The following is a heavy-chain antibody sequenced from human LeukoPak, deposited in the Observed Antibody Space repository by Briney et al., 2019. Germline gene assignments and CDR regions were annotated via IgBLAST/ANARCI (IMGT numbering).Heavy chain of an antibody. D-gene: IGHD3-22*01. Sequence: SETLSLTCTISGDSISGGDYYWTWIRQPPGKALEWIASIYYSGSTNYNPSLKSRVTMSVDTSKNQFSLKLSSVTAADTAVYYCAAYYLDCSGYYGLWSYWYFDLLGRGTLVTVSS. J-gene: IGHJ2*01. CDR3: AAYYLDCSGYYGLWSYWYFDL. CDR1: GDSISGGDYY. CDR2: IYYSGST. V-gene: IGHV4-39*07.